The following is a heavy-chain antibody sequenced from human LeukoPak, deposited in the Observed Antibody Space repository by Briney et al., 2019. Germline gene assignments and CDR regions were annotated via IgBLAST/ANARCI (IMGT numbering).Heavy chain of an antibody. D-gene: IGHD2-2*01. J-gene: IGHJ5*02. V-gene: IGHV4-38-2*02. CDR2: IYHSGST. CDR3: ARVTSPPYQLLLSGWFDP. CDR1: GYSISSGYY. Sequence: SETLSLTCTVSGYSISSGYYWGWIRQPPGKGLEWIGSIYHSGSTYYNPSLKSRVTISVDTSKNQFSLKLSSVTAADTAVYYCARVTSPPYQLLLSGWFDPWGQGTLVTVSS.